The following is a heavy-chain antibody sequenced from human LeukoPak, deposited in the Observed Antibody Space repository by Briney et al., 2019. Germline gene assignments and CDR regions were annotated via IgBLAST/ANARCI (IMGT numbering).Heavy chain of an antibody. CDR2: IYYSGST. CDR3: ARVSMGYYDSSGYYYLFDY. D-gene: IGHD3-22*01. J-gene: IGHJ4*02. Sequence: PSQTLSLTCTVSGGSISSGDYYWSWIRQPPGKGLEWIGYIYYSGSTYYNPSLKSRVTISVDTSKNQFSLKLSSVTAADTAVYYCARVSMGYYDSSGYYYLFDYWGQGTLVTVSS. V-gene: IGHV4-30-4*01. CDR1: GGSISSGDYY.